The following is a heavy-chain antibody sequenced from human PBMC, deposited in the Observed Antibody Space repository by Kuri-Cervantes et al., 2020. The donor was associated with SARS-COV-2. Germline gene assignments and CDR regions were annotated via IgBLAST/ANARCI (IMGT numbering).Heavy chain of an antibody. D-gene: IGHD5-18*01. J-gene: IGHJ2*01. Sequence: LRLSCAVSGGSISSGGYSWSWIRQPPGKGLEWIGYIYHSGSTYYNPSLKSRVTISVDRSKNQFSLKLSSVTAADTAVYYCARNTLVDTAMVSLWGRGTLVTVSS. CDR3: ARNTLVDTAMVSL. CDR2: IYHSGST. CDR1: GGSISSGGYS. V-gene: IGHV4-30-2*01.